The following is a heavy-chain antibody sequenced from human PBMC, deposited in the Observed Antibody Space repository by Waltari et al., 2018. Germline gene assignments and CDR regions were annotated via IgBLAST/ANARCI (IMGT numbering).Heavy chain of an antibody. CDR1: GYSFTSYW. V-gene: IGHV1-69*01. CDR3: ARVFIFGVVIQAAGAFDI. D-gene: IGHD3-3*02. J-gene: IGHJ3*02. Sequence: VQLVQSGAEVKKPGESLKISCKGSGYSFTSYWNGWVRPAPGQGLEWMGGIIPIFGTANYAQKFQGRVTITADESTSTAYMELSSLRSEDTAVYYCARVFIFGVVIQAAGAFDIWGQGTMVTVSS. CDR2: IIPIFGTA.